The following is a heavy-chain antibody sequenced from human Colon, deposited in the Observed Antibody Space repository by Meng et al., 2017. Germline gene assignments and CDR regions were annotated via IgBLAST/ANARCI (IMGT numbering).Heavy chain of an antibody. J-gene: IGHJ3*02. CDR1: GFTFSSYS. Sequence: GESLKISCAASGFTFSSYSMNWVRQAPGKGLEWVSSISSSSSYIYYADSVKGRFTISRDNAKNSLYLQMNSLRAEDTAVYYCARGLLWFGELRDAFDIWGQGTVVTVSS. D-gene: IGHD3-10*01. V-gene: IGHV3-21*01. CDR3: ARGLLWFGELRDAFDI. CDR2: ISSSSSYI.